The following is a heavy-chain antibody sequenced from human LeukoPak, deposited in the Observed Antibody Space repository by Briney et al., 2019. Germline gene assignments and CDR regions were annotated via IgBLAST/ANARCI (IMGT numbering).Heavy chain of an antibody. Sequence: PSETLSLTCTVSGGSISSYYWSWIRQPPGKGLEWIGYIYYSGNTNYNPSLKSRVTISVDRSKNQFSLNLNSVDAADTAVYYCAADRNTIKWSFYWGQGTLVTVSP. CDR3: AADRNTIKWSFY. J-gene: IGHJ4*02. CDR1: GGSISSYY. V-gene: IGHV4-59*01. CDR2: IYYSGNT. D-gene: IGHD2-2*01.